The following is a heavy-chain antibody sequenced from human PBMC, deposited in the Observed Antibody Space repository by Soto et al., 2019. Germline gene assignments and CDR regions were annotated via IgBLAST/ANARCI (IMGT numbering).Heavy chain of an antibody. J-gene: IGHJ4*02. CDR1: GFTFTSSA. D-gene: IGHD6-13*01. V-gene: IGHV1-58*01. CDR2: IVVGSGNT. Sequence: GASVKLSCKASGFTFTSSAVQWVRQARGQRLEWIGWIVVGSGNTNYAQKFQERVTITRDMSTSTAYMELSSLRSEDTAVYYCAADKQLGYSSDYWGQGTLVTVSS. CDR3: AADKQLGYSSDY.